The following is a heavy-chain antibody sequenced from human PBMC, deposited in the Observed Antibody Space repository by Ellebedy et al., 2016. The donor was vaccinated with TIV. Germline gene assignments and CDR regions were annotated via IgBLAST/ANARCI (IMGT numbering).Heavy chain of an antibody. CDR3: AKDPGRGLHYKYFDS. CDR1: GFTFDDYD. D-gene: IGHD4-17*01. J-gene: IGHJ4*02. Sequence: SLKISCAASGFTFDDYDMHWVRQAPGKGLEWVSGISWNSGSIGYADSVKGRFTISRDNAKNSLYLQMNSLRDEDTALYYCAKDPGRGLHYKYFDSWGQGALVTVSS. V-gene: IGHV3-9*01. CDR2: ISWNSGSI.